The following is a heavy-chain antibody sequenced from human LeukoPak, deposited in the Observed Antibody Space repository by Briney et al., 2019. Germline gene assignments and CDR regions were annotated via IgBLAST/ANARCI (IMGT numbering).Heavy chain of an antibody. D-gene: IGHD5-24*01. V-gene: IGHV3-30*02. CDR3: AKDHGRWLQVYYYMDV. CDR2: IRYDGTNK. J-gene: IGHJ6*03. Sequence: GRSLRLSCAASGFTFSSYGMHWVRQAPGKGLEWVAFIRYDGTNKYYADSVKGRFTISRDNSKNTLYLQVNSLRAEDTAVYYCAKDHGRWLQVYYYMDVWGKGTTVTVSS. CDR1: GFTFSSYG.